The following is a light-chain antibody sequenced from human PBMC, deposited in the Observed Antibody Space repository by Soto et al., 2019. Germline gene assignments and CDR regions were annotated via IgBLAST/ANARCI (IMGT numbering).Light chain of an antibody. Sequence: EIVMTQSPATLSVSPGERATLSCRASQSVSSNLAWFQQRPGQAPRLLIYGASTRATGVPARFSGSGSGKEFTLTISSLLSEDFTIYYCQHYNNWPLTFGGGTKVEIK. J-gene: IGKJ4*01. CDR1: QSVSSN. CDR3: QHYNNWPLT. V-gene: IGKV3-15*01. CDR2: GAS.